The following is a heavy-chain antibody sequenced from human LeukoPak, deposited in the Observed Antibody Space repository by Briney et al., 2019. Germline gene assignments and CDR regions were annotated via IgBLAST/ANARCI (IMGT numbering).Heavy chain of an antibody. D-gene: IGHD6-13*01. CDR3: ASIAAARLYNWFDP. J-gene: IGHJ5*02. CDR2: VNTNTGNP. CDR1: GYTFTSYA. Sequence: GASVKVSCKASGYTFTSYAMNWVRQAPGQGLEWMGWVNTNTGNPTYAQGFTGRFVFSLDTSVSTAYLQISSLKAEDTAVYYCASIAAARLYNWFDPWGQGTLVTVSS. V-gene: IGHV7-4-1*02.